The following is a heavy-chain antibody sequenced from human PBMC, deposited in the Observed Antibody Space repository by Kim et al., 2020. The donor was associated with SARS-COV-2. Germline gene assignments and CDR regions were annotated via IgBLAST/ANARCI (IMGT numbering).Heavy chain of an antibody. D-gene: IGHD2-2*01. Sequence: YPDSVKGRFTIFRDNAKNTLYLQMSSLRAEDTAVYYCAGGATSISYHWGQGTLVTVSS. J-gene: IGHJ1*01. V-gene: IGHV3-30*07. CDR3: AGGATSISYH.